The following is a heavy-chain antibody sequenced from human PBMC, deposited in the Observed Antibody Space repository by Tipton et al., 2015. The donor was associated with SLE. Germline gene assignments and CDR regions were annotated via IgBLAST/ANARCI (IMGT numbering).Heavy chain of an antibody. J-gene: IGHJ4*02. CDR2: IKQDGSEK. D-gene: IGHD2/OR15-2a*01. Sequence: SLRLSCAASGFTFSGYWMSWVRQAPGKGLEWVANIKQDGSEKYYVDSVKGRFTISRDNAKNSLYLQMNSLRAEDTAVYYCARGKYYFDYWGQGALVTVSS. CDR1: GFTFSGYW. V-gene: IGHV3-7*01. CDR3: ARGKYYFDY.